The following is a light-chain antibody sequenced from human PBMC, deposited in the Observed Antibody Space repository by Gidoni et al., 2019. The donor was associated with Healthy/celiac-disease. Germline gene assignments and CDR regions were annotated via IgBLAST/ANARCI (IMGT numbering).Light chain of an antibody. CDR1: QSVSSY. CDR2: DAS. Sequence: EIVLTQSPATLSLSPGERATLSCRASQSVSSYLAWYRQKPGQAPRLLIYDASNRATGIPARFSGSGSGTDFTLPISSLEPEDFAVYYCQQRSNWPLPFGGGTKVEIK. J-gene: IGKJ4*01. CDR3: QQRSNWPLP. V-gene: IGKV3-11*01.